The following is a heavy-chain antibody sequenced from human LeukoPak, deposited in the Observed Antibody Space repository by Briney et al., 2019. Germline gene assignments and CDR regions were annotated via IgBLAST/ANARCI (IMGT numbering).Heavy chain of an antibody. CDR3: AREPAYGDYSYYFDY. D-gene: IGHD4-17*01. CDR2: VTKSGTGT. J-gene: IGHJ4*02. Sequence: GGSLRLSCAASGFTFSSYDMSWVRQAPGKGLEWVSGVTKSGTGTYYADSVKGRFTISRDNAKNTLYLQMDSLRAEDTAVYYCAREPAYGDYSYYFDYWGQGTLVTVSS. CDR1: GFTFSSYD. V-gene: IGHV3-23*01.